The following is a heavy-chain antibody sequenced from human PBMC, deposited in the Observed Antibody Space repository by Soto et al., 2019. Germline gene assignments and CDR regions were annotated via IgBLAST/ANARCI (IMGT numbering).Heavy chain of an antibody. J-gene: IGHJ4*02. V-gene: IGHV3-23*01. CDR3: AKEYPPPNSGNFDY. CDR2: ISGSGGGK. D-gene: IGHD2-2*01. Sequence: EVQLLESGGGLVQPGGSLRLSCAASGLTFSSYAMNWVRQAPGKGLEWVPAISGSGGGKYYADSVKGRFTISRDNSKNTLYLQMNSLRAEDTAVYYCAKEYPPPNSGNFDYWGQGTLVTVSS. CDR1: GLTFSSYA.